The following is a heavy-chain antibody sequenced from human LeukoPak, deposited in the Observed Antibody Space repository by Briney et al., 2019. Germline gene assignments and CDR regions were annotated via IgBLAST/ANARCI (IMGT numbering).Heavy chain of an antibody. V-gene: IGHV1-8*03. J-gene: IGHJ6*03. D-gene: IGHD3-3*01. CDR2: MNPNSGNT. CDR3: ARGVFGVVKGYYYYYMDV. Sequence: ASVKVSCKASGYTFTSYDINWVRQATGQGLEWMGWMNPNSGNTGYAQKFQGRVTITRNTSISTAYMELSSLRSEDTAVYYCARGVFGVVKGYYYYYMDVWGKGTAVTVSS. CDR1: GYTFTSYD.